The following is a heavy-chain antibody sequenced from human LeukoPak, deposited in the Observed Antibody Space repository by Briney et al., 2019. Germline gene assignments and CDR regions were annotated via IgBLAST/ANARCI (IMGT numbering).Heavy chain of an antibody. CDR1: GFTFSSYG. V-gene: IGHV3-21*01. CDR2: ISSSSSYI. Sequence: KSGGSLRLSCAASGFTFSSYGMSWVRQAPGKGLEWVSSISSSSSYIYYADSVKGRFTISRDNAKNSLYLQMNSLRAEDTAVYYCARAYYDSSGYALDAFDIWGQGTMGTVSS. CDR3: ARAYYDSSGYALDAFDI. D-gene: IGHD3-22*01. J-gene: IGHJ3*02.